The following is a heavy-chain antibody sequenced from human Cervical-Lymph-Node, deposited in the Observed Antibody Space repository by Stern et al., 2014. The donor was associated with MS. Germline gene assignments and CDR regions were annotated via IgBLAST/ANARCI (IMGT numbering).Heavy chain of an antibody. D-gene: IGHD3/OR15-3a*01. Sequence: QVQLVQSGDEVKKPGASVKVSCNASGYPFKINDITWVRQAPGQGLEWMGWISTYNGDTKSAQSLQGRITMTTDTSTSTAYMELRNLRSDDTAVYYCARDFWTSYYPSFDYWGQGTLITVSS. CDR3: ARDFWTSYYPSFDY. V-gene: IGHV1-18*01. CDR2: ISTYNGDT. J-gene: IGHJ4*02. CDR1: GYPFKIND.